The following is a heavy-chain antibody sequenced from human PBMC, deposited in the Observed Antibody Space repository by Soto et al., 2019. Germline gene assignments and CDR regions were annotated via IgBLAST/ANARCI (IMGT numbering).Heavy chain of an antibody. J-gene: IGHJ4*02. Sequence: GSLRLSCAASGFTFSSYSMNWVRQAPGKGLEWVSSISSSSSYIYYADSVKGRFTISRDNAKNSLYLQMNSLRAEDTAVYYCARRGKVAGTFDYWGQGTLVTVSS. V-gene: IGHV3-21*01. CDR1: GFTFSSYS. CDR3: ARRGKVAGTFDY. D-gene: IGHD6-19*01. CDR2: ISSSSSYI.